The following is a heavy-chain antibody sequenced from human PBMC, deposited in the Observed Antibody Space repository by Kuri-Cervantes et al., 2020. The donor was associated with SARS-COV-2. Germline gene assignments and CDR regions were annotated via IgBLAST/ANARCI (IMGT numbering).Heavy chain of an antibody. CDR2: ISYDGSNK. CDR3: AKDFFRGGRMTTVTTAGFFDY. V-gene: IGHV3-30*18. Sequence: GGSLRLSCAASGFTFSSYGMHWVRQAPGKGLEWVAVISYDGSNKYYADSVKGRFTISRDNSKNTLYLQMNSLRAEDTAVYYCAKDFFRGGRMTTVTTAGFFDYWGQGTLVNVAS. CDR1: GFTFSSYG. J-gene: IGHJ4*02. D-gene: IGHD4-17*01.